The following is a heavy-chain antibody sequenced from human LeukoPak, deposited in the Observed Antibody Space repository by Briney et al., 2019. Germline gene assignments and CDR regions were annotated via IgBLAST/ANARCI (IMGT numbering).Heavy chain of an antibody. CDR3: SSGGPSRGTFDD. D-gene: IGHD3-16*01. Sequence: GGSLRLSCAASGFPFSSYGMYWVRQTPDKGLQWVAYIRKDATYTNYADSVRGRFTISRDNPKNTLNLQTDSLGVEYTAVYCRSSGGPSRGTFDDWGQGTLVTVAT. J-gene: IGHJ4*02. CDR2: IRKDATYT. CDR1: GFPFSSYG. V-gene: IGHV3-30*02.